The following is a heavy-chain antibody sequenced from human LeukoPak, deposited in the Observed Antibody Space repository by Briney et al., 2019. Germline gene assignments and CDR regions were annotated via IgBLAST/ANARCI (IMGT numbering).Heavy chain of an antibody. V-gene: IGHV4-38-2*02. J-gene: IGHJ3*02. CDR1: GYSISSGYY. CDR2: IYHSGST. D-gene: IGHD2-8*01. Sequence: SETLSLTCTVSGYSISSGYYRGWIRQPPGKGLEWIGSIYHSGSTCYNPSLKSRVTISLDKSKKQFSLKLSSVTAADTAVYYCARDTAMYRAFDIWGQGTMVTVSS. CDR3: ARDTAMYRAFDI.